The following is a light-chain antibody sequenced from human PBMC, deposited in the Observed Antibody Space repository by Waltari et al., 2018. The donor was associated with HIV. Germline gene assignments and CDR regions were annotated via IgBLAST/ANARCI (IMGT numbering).Light chain of an antibody. CDR2: GAS. Sequence: EVVMPQSPATLSVSPGERATLSCRASQNIANNLTWNQQKPGQPPRLLIFGASTRATGIPARFSGSGSGTEFTLTISSLQSEDFAVYYCQQYNKWPWTFGQGTRVEIK. CDR1: QNIANN. CDR3: QQYNKWPWT. V-gene: IGKV3-15*01. J-gene: IGKJ1*01.